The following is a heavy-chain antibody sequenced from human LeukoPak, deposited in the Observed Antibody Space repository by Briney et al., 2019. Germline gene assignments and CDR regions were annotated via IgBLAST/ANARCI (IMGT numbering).Heavy chain of an antibody. J-gene: IGHJ4*02. Sequence: GGSLRLSCAASGFTVSSNYMSWVCQAPGKGLEWVSVIYSGGSTYYADSVKCRFTISRDNSKNTLYLQMNSLRAEDTAVYYCARDRGGAMGFDYWGQGTLGTVSS. CDR2: IYSGGST. V-gene: IGHV3-66*02. CDR3: ARDRGGAMGFDY. CDR1: GFTVSSNY. D-gene: IGHD3-16*01.